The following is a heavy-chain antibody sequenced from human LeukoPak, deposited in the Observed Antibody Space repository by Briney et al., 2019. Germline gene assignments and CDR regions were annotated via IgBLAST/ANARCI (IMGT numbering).Heavy chain of an antibody. CDR3: ARHMGHPSSSFDY. Sequence: SETLSLTCTVSGGSISTYYWSWIRQPPGKGLEWIGYTYYSGSTNYNPSLKSRVTISVDTSKNQFSLKLSSVTAADTAVYYCARHMGHPSSSFDYWGQGTLVTVSS. CDR2: TYYSGST. D-gene: IGHD6-6*01. V-gene: IGHV4-59*08. J-gene: IGHJ4*02. CDR1: GGSISTYY.